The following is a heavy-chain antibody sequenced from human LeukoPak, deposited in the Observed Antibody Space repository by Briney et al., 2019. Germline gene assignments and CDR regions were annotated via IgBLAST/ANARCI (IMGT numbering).Heavy chain of an antibody. CDR3: AKEVWNRTPLKYFDY. CDR2: IGDSGGST. CDR1: RFTFSNYP. J-gene: IGHJ4*02. Sequence: SGGSLILSCTASRFTFSNYPMTWVRQAPGKGLEWVSTIGDSGGSTSYADSVRGRFTISRDNSKNTLYLQMNNLRAEDTALYYCAKEVWNRTPLKYFDYWGQGTLVTVSS. D-gene: IGHD1-1*01. V-gene: IGHV3-23*01.